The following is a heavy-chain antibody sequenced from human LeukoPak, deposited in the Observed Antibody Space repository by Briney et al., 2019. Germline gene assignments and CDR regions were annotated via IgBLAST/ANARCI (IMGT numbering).Heavy chain of an antibody. D-gene: IGHD3-3*01. CDR1: GGSISSYY. CDR3: ARAGTIFGVVIHNWFDP. CDR2: IYTSGST. V-gene: IGHV4-4*07. Sequence: SETLSLTCTASGGSISSYYWSWIRQPAGKGLEWIGRIYTSGSTNYNPSLKSRVTMSVDTSKNQFSLKLSSVTAADTAVYYCARAGTIFGVVIHNWFDPWGQGTLVTVSS. J-gene: IGHJ5*02.